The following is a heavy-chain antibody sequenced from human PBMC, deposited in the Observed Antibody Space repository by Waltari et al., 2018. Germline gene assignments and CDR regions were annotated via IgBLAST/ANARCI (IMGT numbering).Heavy chain of an antibody. CDR3: ATXLSYENTGQLDX. Sequence: QXQLXXSGAXVXKPGXSVKVSCKTXGYTFTGYYIHWVRQAPGQGLEWMGRINPXSGGTXNAQKFQGRVXMTRDTSISTTYMELSRXTSDDTAVXYXATXLSYENTGQLDXWGQGTLFTVSS. V-gene: IGHV1-2*02. CDR2: INPXSGGT. CDR1: GYTFTGYY. D-gene: IGHD2-8*02. J-gene: IGHJ4*02.